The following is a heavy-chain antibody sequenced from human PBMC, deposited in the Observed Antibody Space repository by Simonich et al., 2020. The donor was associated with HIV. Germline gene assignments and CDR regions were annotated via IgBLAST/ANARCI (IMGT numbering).Heavy chain of an antibody. CDR2: INHSGST. CDR3: ARRIYSSSSSDFDY. Sequence: QVQLQQWGAGLLKPSETLSLTCAVYGGSFSGYYWSWIRQPPGKGLEWIGEINHSGSTIYNPSLKSRFTISVDTSKNQFSLKLRSVTAADTAVFYCARRIYSSSSSDFDYWGQGTLVTVSS. J-gene: IGHJ4*02. D-gene: IGHD6-6*01. CDR1: GGSFSGYY. V-gene: IGHV4-34*01.